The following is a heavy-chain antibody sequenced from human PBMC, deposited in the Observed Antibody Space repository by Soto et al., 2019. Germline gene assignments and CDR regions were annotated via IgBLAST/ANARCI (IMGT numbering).Heavy chain of an antibody. Sequence: SVKVSCKASGGTFSSYAISWVRQAPGQGLEWMGGIIPIFGTANYAQKFQGRATITADESTSTAYMELSSLRSEDTAVYYCARVPGPNYDFWSYYSNWFDPWGQGTLVTVSS. CDR1: GGTFSSYA. CDR3: ARVPGPNYDFWSYYSNWFDP. CDR2: IIPIFGTA. J-gene: IGHJ5*02. D-gene: IGHD3-3*01. V-gene: IGHV1-69*13.